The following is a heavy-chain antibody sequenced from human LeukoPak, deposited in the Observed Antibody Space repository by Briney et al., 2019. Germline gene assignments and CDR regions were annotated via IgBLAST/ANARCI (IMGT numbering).Heavy chain of an antibody. CDR2: ISSSSSYI. CDR3: ARGFRNTAMVYHY. CDR1: GFTFSSYS. D-gene: IGHD5-18*01. V-gene: IGHV3-21*01. Sequence: GGSLRLSCAASGFTFSSYSMNWVRQAPGKGLEWVSSISSSSSYIYYADSVKSRFTISRDNAKNSLYLQMNSLRAEDTAVYYCARGFRNTAMVYHYWGQGTLVTVSS. J-gene: IGHJ4*02.